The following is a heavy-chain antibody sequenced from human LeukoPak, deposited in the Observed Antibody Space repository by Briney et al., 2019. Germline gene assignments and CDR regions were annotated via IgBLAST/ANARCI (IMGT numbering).Heavy chain of an antibody. Sequence: GGSLRLSCAASGFTFDDYAMHWVRQAPGKGLEWVSGINWNGGSTGYADSVKGRFTISRDNAKNSLYLQMNSLRAEDTALYYCARDFPVWFGELLSAFYFDYWGQGTLATVSS. CDR2: INWNGGST. V-gene: IGHV3-20*04. D-gene: IGHD3-10*01. J-gene: IGHJ4*02. CDR3: ARDFPVWFGELLSAFYFDY. CDR1: GFTFDDYA.